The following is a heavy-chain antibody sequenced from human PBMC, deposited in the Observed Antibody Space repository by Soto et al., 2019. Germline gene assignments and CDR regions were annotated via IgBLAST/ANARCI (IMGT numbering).Heavy chain of an antibody. D-gene: IGHD6-13*01. V-gene: IGHV3-23*01. CDR3: AKERGRTGDSSSWQPFDY. CDR1: GFTFSSYA. Sequence: GGSLRLSCAASGFTFSSYAMSWVRQAPGKGLEWVSAISGSGGSTYYADSVKGRFTISRDNSKNTLYLQMNSLRAEDTAVYYCAKERGRTGDSSSWQPFDYWGQGTLVTVSS. J-gene: IGHJ4*02. CDR2: ISGSGGST.